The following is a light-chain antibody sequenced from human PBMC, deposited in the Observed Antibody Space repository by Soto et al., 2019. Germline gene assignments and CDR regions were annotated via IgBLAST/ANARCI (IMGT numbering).Light chain of an antibody. CDR3: AIWDDSVDGWV. CDR1: NVGNKA. V-gene: IGLV1-36*01. CDR2: YDD. Sequence: QSVLTQPPSVSEAPGQRVTISCSGSNVGNKAVNWYQQLPGKAPKLLLYYDDMLSSGVSDRFSGSKSSTSASLAISGLQNDDDGDYYCAIWDDSVDGWVFGGGTKVTVL. J-gene: IGLJ3*02.